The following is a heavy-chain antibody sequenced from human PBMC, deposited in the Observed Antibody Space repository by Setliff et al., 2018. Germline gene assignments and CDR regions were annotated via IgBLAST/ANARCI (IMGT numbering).Heavy chain of an antibody. CDR3: ARVPGTTVPPDHFDY. CDR2: IYYSGST. Sequence: PSETLSLTCAVYGGSFSGYYWSWIRQPPGKGLEWIGSIYYSGSTYYNPSLKSRVTISVDTSKNQFSLKLSSVTAADTAVYYCARVPGTTVPPDHFDYWGQGTLVTVSS. J-gene: IGHJ4*02. CDR1: GGSFSGYY. D-gene: IGHD4-17*01. V-gene: IGHV4-34*01.